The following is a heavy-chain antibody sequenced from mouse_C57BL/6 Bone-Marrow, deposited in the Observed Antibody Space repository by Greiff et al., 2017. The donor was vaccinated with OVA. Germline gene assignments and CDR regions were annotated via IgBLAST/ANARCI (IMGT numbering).Heavy chain of an antibody. J-gene: IGHJ2*01. CDR3: ARFLYGNYRYYFDY. D-gene: IGHD2-1*01. Sequence: EVQLVESGGGLVQPGGSLSLSCAASGFTFTDYYMSWVRQPPGKALEWLGFIRNKANGYTTEYSASVKGRFTISRDNSQSILYLQMNALRAEDSATYYCARFLYGNYRYYFDYWGQGTTLTVSS. CDR1: GFTFTDYY. V-gene: IGHV7-3*01. CDR2: IRNKANGYTT.